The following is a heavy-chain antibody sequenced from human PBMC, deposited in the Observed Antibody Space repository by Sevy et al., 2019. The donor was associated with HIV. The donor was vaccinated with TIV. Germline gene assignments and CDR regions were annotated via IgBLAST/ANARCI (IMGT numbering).Heavy chain of an antibody. CDR2: ISAYNGNT. D-gene: IGHD3-22*01. Sequence: ASVKVSCKASGYTFTSYGISWVRQAPGQGLEWMGWISAYNGNTNYAQKLQGRVTMTTDTSTSTAYMELRSLRSEDTAVFYCAITKDYYDNSGYPFDYWGLGTLVTVSS. CDR3: AITKDYYDNSGYPFDY. J-gene: IGHJ4*02. CDR1: GYTFTSYG. V-gene: IGHV1-18*01.